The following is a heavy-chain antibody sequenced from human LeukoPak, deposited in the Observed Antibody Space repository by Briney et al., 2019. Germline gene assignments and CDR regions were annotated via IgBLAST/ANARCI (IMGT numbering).Heavy chain of an antibody. V-gene: IGHV1-2*02. CDR1: GYTFTGHY. D-gene: IGHD7-27*01. CDR3: ARDLSRANWGNIRDY. Sequence: ASVKVSCKTSGYTFTGHYIHWVRQAPGQGLEWMGWINPNRGDTNYAQKFQGRVTVTSDTSISTAYMELPRLRSDDTAVYYCARDLSRANWGNIRDYWGQGTLVTVSS. J-gene: IGHJ4*02. CDR2: INPNRGDT.